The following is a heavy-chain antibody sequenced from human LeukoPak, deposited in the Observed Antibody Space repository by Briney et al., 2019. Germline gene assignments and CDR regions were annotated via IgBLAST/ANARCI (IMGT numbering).Heavy chain of an antibody. CDR1: GFTSSKYA. J-gene: IGHJ4*02. Sequence: PGGSLRLSCAASGFTSSKYAMTWVRQAPGKGLEWVSGISGSGASTYYADSVEGRFTVSRDNFNNTLYLQMNRLRAEDTAVYYCAKRGGGVSNFDYWGQGTLVTVSS. D-gene: IGHD3-16*01. CDR3: AKRGGGVSNFDY. V-gene: IGHV3-23*01. CDR2: ISGSGAST.